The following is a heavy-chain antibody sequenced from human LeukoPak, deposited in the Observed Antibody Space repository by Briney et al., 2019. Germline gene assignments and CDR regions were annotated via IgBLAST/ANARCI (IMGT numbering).Heavy chain of an antibody. J-gene: IGHJ4*02. CDR1: GFSFSGYG. CDR2: ISGSGGST. CDR3: AKDYSNHLFFDY. V-gene: IGHV3-23*01. Sequence: GGSLRLSCAASGFSFSGYGMHWVRQAPGKGLEWVSAISGSGGSTYYADSVKGRFTISRDNSKNTLYLQMNSLRAEDTAVYYCAKDYSNHLFFDYWGQGTLVTVSS. D-gene: IGHD4-11*01.